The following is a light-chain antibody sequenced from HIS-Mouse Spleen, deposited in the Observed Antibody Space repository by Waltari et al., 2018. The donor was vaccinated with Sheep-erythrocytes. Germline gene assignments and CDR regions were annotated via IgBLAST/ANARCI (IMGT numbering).Light chain of an antibody. V-gene: IGLV2-14*03. CDR1: SSYVGGYNY. Sequence: QSALTQPASVSGSPGQSIPISCTGTSSYVGGYNYVSWYQQHPGKAPKLMIYDVSNRPSGVSNRFSGSKSGNTAALTISGLQAEDEADYYCSSYTSSSTLEVFGGGTKLTVL. CDR3: SSYTSSSTLEV. CDR2: DVS. J-gene: IGLJ3*02.